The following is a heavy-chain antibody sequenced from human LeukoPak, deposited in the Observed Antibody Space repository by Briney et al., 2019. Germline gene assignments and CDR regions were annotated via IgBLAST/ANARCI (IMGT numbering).Heavy chain of an antibody. V-gene: IGHV1-24*01. D-gene: IGHD6-13*01. CDR2: FDPEDGET. J-gene: IGHJ4*02. Sequence: MGGFDPEDGETIYAQKFQGRVTMTEDTSTDTAYMELSSLRSEDTAVYYCATDIIAAADYWGQGTLVTVSS. CDR3: ATDIIAAADY.